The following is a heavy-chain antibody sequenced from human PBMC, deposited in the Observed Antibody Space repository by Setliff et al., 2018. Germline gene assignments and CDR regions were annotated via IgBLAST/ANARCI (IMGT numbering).Heavy chain of an antibody. V-gene: IGHV3-48*01. D-gene: IGHD2-15*01. CDR2: ISSTSGTI. J-gene: IGHJ4*02. Sequence: PGGSLRLSCAGSGFTFSSHSMNWVRQAPGKGLEWISYISSTSGTIYYADSVKGRFTISRDNAKNSLYLQMNNLRAEDTALYYCVRSPRGGGYYFDYWGQGTLVTVSS. CDR1: GFTFSSHS. CDR3: VRSPRGGGYYFDY.